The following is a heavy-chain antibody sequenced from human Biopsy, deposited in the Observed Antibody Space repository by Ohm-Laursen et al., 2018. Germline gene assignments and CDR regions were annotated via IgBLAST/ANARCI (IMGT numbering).Heavy chain of an antibody. V-gene: IGHV5-51*01. J-gene: IGHJ5*01. CDR2: IFPSDSDS. CDR1: GYIFTNYW. D-gene: IGHD6-6*01. Sequence: ESLRISCKGSGYIFTNYWIGWVRQVPGKGLEWAGIIFPSDSDSRYSPSFQGHVTMSADKSINTVYLHWSGLRDSDSAIYFCARHGSRGARQNWFDSWGQGTLVTV. CDR3: ARHGSRGARQNWFDS.